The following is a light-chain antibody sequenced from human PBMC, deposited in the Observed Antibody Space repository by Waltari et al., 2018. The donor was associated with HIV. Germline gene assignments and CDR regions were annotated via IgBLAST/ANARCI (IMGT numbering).Light chain of an antibody. CDR3: QVWDSSRDHPYYV. CDR1: NIGSKR. CDR2: DDY. J-gene: IGLJ1*01. Sequence: SYVLTQPPSVAVAPGQTARITCGENNIGSKRVHWYQQKPGQAPVLVVYDDYDRPSGIPERFSGSNSGNTATLTISRVEAGDEADYYCQVWDSSRDHPYYVFGTGTKVTVL. V-gene: IGLV3-21*02.